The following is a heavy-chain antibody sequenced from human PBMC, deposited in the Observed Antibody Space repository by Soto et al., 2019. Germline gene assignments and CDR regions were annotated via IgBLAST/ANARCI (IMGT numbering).Heavy chain of an antibody. V-gene: IGHV1-3*01. CDR2: INAGNGNT. J-gene: IGHJ6*02. D-gene: IGHD3-10*01. Sequence: GASVKVSCKASGYTFTSYAMHWVRQAPGQRLEWMGWINAGNGNTKYSQKLQGRVTITRDTSASTAYMELSSLRSEDTAVYYCARHRSEGLLWFGIPSGYYYYYGMDVWGQGTTVTVSS. CDR1: GYTFTSYA. CDR3: ARHRSEGLLWFGIPSGYYYYYGMDV.